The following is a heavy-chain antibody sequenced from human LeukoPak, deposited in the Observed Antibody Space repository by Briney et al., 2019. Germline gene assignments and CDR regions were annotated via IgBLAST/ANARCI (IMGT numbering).Heavy chain of an antibody. Sequence: GGSLRLSCAASGFTVSSNYMSWVRQAPGRGLEWVSVIYSGDITYYADSVKGRFTISRDNSKNTLYLQMNSLRAEDTAVYYCARDPSRNDFWSGPEKYFDYRGQGTLVTVSS. CDR2: IYSGDIT. CDR1: GFTVSSNY. D-gene: IGHD3-3*01. J-gene: IGHJ4*02. CDR3: ARDPSRNDFWSGPEKYFDY. V-gene: IGHV3-53*01.